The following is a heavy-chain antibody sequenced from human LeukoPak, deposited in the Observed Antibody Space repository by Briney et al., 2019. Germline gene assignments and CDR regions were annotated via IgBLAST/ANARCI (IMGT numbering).Heavy chain of an antibody. V-gene: IGHV3-30-3*01. CDR2: ISYDGSNK. Sequence: PGGSLRLSCAASGFTFSSYATHWVRQAPGKGLEWVAVISYDGSNKYYADSVKGRFTISRDNSKNTLYLQMNSLRAEDTAVYYCARVTGRITIFGGFDYWGQGTLVTVSS. CDR1: GFTFSSYA. D-gene: IGHD3-3*01. CDR3: ARVTGRITIFGGFDY. J-gene: IGHJ4*02.